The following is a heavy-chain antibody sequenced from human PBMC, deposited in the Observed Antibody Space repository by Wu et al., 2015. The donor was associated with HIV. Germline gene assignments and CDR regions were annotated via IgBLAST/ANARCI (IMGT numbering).Heavy chain of an antibody. J-gene: IGHJ4*03. CDR3: ATGRIGFGGFYVH. D-gene: IGHD3-16*01. V-gene: IGHV1-2*02. CDR2: INPNSGDT. Sequence: QVQLLQSGAEVKKPGASVKVSCKASGYTFTGDYMQWVRQAPGQGPEWMGWINPNSGDTDYGQKFQGRVSMTSDTSITTAYMELTSLRSDDTALYYCATGRIGFGGFYVHWGRGNGWSPSP. CDR1: GYTFTGDY.